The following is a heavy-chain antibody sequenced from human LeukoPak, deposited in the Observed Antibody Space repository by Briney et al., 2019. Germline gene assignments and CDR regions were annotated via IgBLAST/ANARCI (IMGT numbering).Heavy chain of an antibody. CDR2: IRYDGSNK. V-gene: IGHV3-30*02. D-gene: IGHD3-3*01. CDR3: ANYDFWSNTAAGFDY. CDR1: GFTFSSYG. J-gene: IGHJ4*02. Sequence: PGGSLRLSCAASGFTFSSYGMHWVRQAPGKGLEWVAFIRYDGSNKYYADSAKGRFTIPRDNSKNTLYLQMNSLRAEDTAVYYCANYDFWSNTAAGFDYWGQGTLVTVSS.